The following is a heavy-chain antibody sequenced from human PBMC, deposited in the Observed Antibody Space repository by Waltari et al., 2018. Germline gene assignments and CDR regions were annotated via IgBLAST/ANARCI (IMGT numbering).Heavy chain of an antibody. D-gene: IGHD2-2*01. CDR2: IIPILGIA. CDR1: GGTFSSYA. V-gene: IGHV1-69*04. J-gene: IGHJ6*03. CDR3: ARDRGGELPAAMYYYYMDV. Sequence: QVQLVQSGAEVKKPGSSVKVSCKASGGTFSSYAISWVRQAPGQGLEWMGGIIPILGIANYAQKFQGRVTITADESTSTAYMELSSLRSEDTAVYYCARDRGGELPAAMYYYYMDVWCKGTTVTVSS.